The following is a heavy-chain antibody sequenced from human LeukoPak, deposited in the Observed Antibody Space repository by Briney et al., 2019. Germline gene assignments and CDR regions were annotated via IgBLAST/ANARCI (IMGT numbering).Heavy chain of an antibody. CDR1: GGTFSSYA. V-gene: IGHV1-69*04. CDR3: ARDYIAVADGTPAGLDY. Sequence: EASVKVSCKASGGTFSSYAISWVRQAPGQGLEWMGRIIPILGIANYAQKFQGRVTITADKSTSTAYMELSSLRSEDTAVYYCARDYIAVADGTPAGLDYWGQGTLVTVSS. J-gene: IGHJ4*02. CDR2: IIPILGIA. D-gene: IGHD6-19*01.